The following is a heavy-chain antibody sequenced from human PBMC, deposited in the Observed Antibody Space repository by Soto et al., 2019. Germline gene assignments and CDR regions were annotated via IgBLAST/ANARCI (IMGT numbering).Heavy chain of an antibody. CDR2: INHSGST. CDR3: ARLTVLRYFDVRETHYYYYGMDV. J-gene: IGHJ6*02. Sequence: PSETLSLTCAVYGGSFSGYYWSWIRQPPGKGLEWIGEINHSGSTNYNPSLKSRVTISVDTSKNQFSLKLSSVTAADTAVYYCARLTVLRYFDVRETHYYYYGMDVWGQGTTVTVSS. D-gene: IGHD3-9*01. CDR1: GGSFSGYY. V-gene: IGHV4-34*01.